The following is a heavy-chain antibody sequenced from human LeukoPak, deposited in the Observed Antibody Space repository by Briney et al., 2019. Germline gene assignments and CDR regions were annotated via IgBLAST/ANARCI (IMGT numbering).Heavy chain of an antibody. V-gene: IGHV3-13*01. CDR3: ARGFHSSSSKGYYYYMDV. Sequence: GGSLRLSCAASGLTFSSSDMHWVRQATGKGLEWVSAIGTAGDTYYPGSVKGRFTISRDNAKNSLYLQMNSLRAEDTAVYYCARGFHSSSSKGYYYYMDVWGKGTTVTVSS. J-gene: IGHJ6*03. CDR2: IGTAGDT. D-gene: IGHD6-6*01. CDR1: GLTFSSSD.